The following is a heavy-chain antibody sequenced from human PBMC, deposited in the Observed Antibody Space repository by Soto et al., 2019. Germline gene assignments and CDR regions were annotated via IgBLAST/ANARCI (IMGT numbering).Heavy chain of an antibody. Sequence: QVQLQESGPRLVKPSETLSLTCTVSGGSIGTYYWSWIRQPPGKGLEWIAYSHYSGRTNYNPSLKSRVTISVDMSKNQFSLKLSSVTAADTAVYYCARDATSSTWYSWFDPWGQGTLVTVSS. V-gene: IGHV4-59*01. CDR1: GGSIGTYY. CDR3: ARDATSSTWYSWFDP. CDR2: SHYSGRT. J-gene: IGHJ5*02. D-gene: IGHD6-13*01.